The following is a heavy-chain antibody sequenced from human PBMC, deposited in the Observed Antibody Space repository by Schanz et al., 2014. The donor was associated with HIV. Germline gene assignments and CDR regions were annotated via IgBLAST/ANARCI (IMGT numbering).Heavy chain of an antibody. Sequence: EVQLLESGGGLKQPGGSLRLSCVVSGFTLKTYAMTWVRQAPGKGLEWVSGISSSGSSTYYADSVKGRLTISRDNSKNTLYLQMNSLRVEDTAVYYCARDMCTAGSCYYFDHWGQRTLVTVSS. J-gene: IGHJ4*02. CDR1: GFTLKTYA. CDR2: ISSSGSST. CDR3: ARDMCTAGSCYYFDH. D-gene: IGHD2-15*01. V-gene: IGHV3-23*01.